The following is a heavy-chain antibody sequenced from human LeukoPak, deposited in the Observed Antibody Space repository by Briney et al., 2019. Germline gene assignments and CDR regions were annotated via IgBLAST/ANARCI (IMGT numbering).Heavy chain of an antibody. J-gene: IGHJ3*02. CDR3: VRDPEWSAFDI. CDR2: ISTSSSYI. CDR1: GFTFNGYS. D-gene: IGHD3-3*01. V-gene: IGHV3-21*01. Sequence: GGSLRLSCTASGFTFNGYSMNWVRQAPGKGLEWVSSISTSSSYIYYADSVKGRFTISRDNAKNSLFLQLNSLTVEDTAVYYCVRDPEWSAFDIWGQGTMVTVSS.